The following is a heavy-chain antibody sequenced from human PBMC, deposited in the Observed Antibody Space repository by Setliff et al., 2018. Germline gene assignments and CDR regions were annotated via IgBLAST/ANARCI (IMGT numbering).Heavy chain of an antibody. J-gene: IGHJ3*02. CDR1: GYTFTSHY. D-gene: IGHD3-22*01. CDR3: ARDVFPYHYEGAFDI. CDR2: INPSSGRT. Sequence: GASVKVSCKASGYTFTSHYMHWVRQAPGLGLEWMGTINPSSGRTSYAQKFQGRVTMTRDTSTSTVCMDMSSLRSEDTAVYYCARDVFPYHYEGAFDIWGQGTMVTVSS. V-gene: IGHV1-46*01.